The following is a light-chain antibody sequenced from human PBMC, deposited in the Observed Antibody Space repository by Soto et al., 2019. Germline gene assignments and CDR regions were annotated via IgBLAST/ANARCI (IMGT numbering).Light chain of an antibody. J-gene: IGLJ1*01. CDR2: KVT. Sequence: QSALTRPASFSGSPGQSTTTPCTGPTVDVGGYNYVSWYQQHPGKAPKLLIYKVTNRPSGVSNRFSGSKSGNTASLTISGLQAEDETDYYCSSYTSKSTRVFGTGTKLTVL. V-gene: IGLV2-14*01. CDR1: TVDVGGYNY. CDR3: SSYTSKSTRV.